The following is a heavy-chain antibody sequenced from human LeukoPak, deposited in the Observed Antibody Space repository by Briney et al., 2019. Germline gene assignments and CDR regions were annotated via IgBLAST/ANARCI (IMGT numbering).Heavy chain of an antibody. D-gene: IGHD4-11*01. CDR2: MYYSGST. V-gene: IGHV4-39*01. J-gene: IGHJ4*02. CDR3: AGKYSNYVFDY. Sequence: SETLSLTCTASGDSIRSSSYYWGWIRQPQRKQLEWIGSMYYSGSTYYNPSLKSRVTISVDTSKNQFSLKLSSVTAADTAVYYCAGKYSNYVFDYWGQGTLVTVSS. CDR1: GDSIRSSSYY.